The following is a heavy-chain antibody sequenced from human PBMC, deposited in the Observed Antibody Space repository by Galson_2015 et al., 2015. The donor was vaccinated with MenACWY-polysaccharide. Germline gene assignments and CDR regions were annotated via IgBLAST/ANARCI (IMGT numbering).Heavy chain of an antibody. CDR1: GFTFRNCV. CDR2: ISGSGGST. D-gene: IGHD3-22*01. V-gene: IGHV3-23*01. CDR3: AKRTTITLVVTQYYGMDV. J-gene: IGHJ6*02. Sequence: SLRLSCAASGFTFRNCVMTWVRQAPGKGLEWVSDISGSGGSTYYADSVKGRFTISRDNSKNSLYLQMNSLRAEDTADYYCAKRTTITLVVTQYYGMDVWGQGTTVSVSS.